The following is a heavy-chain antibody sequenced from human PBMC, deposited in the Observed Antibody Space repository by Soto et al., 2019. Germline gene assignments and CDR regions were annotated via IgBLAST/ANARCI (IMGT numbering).Heavy chain of an antibody. J-gene: IGHJ5*02. CDR1: GFSLSTSGVG. Sequence: SGPTLVNPTQTLTLTCTFSGFSLSTSGVGVGWIRQPPGKALEWLALIYWDDDKRYSPSLKSRLTITKDTSKNQVVLTMTNMDPVDTATYYCAHRGYYGSGSYCWFDPWGQGTLVTVSS. CDR2: IYWDDDK. CDR3: AHRGYYGSGSYCWFDP. D-gene: IGHD3-10*01. V-gene: IGHV2-5*02.